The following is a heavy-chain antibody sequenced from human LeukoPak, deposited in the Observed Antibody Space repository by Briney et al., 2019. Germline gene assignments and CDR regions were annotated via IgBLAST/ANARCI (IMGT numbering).Heavy chain of an antibody. CDR2: IRYDGSNK. CDR1: GFTFSSYG. CDR3: AKDAGGRYCSSTSCYPGAY. V-gene: IGHV3-30*02. D-gene: IGHD2-2*01. J-gene: IGHJ4*02. Sequence: GGSLRLSCAASGFTFSSYGMHWVRQAPGKGLEWVAFIRYDGSNKYYADSVKGRFTISRDNSKNTLYLQMNSPRAEDTAVYYCAKDAGGRYCSSTSCYPGAYWGQGTLVTVSS.